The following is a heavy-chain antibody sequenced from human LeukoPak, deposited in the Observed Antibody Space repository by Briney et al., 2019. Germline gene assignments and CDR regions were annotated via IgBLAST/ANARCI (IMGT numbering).Heavy chain of an antibody. Sequence: GGSLRLSCAASGFTFSSYSMNWVRQAPGKGLEWVSSISSSSSYIYYADSVKGRFTISRDNARNSLYLQMNSLRAEDTAVYYCARDRSFDLDYWGQGTLVTVSS. D-gene: IGHD3-9*01. CDR2: ISSSSSYI. CDR1: GFTFSSYS. J-gene: IGHJ4*02. V-gene: IGHV3-21*01. CDR3: ARDRSFDLDY.